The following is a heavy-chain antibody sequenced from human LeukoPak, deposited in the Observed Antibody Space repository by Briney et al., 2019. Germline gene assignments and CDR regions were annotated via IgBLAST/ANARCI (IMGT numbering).Heavy chain of an antibody. D-gene: IGHD3-10*01. CDR2: IYYSGST. Sequence: SETLSPTCTVSGGSISSYYWSWIRQPPGKGLEWIGYIYYSGSTNYNPSLKSRVTTSADTSKNQFSLKLSSVTAADTAVYYCARAPTGGFYYYYYMDVWGKGTTVTVSS. CDR3: ARAPTGGFYYYYYMDV. CDR1: GGSISSYY. J-gene: IGHJ6*03. V-gene: IGHV4-59*08.